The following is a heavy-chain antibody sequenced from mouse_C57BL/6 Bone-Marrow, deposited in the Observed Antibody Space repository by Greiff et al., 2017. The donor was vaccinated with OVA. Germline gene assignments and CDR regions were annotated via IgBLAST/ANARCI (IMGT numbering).Heavy chain of an antibody. D-gene: IGHD2-10*02. CDR2: INPNNGGT. CDR1: GYTFTDYY. CDR3: AREDSIYYFDY. V-gene: IGHV1-26*01. J-gene: IGHJ2*01. Sequence: VPLQQSGPELVKPGASVKISCKASGYTFTDYYMNWVKQSHGKSLEWIGDINPNNGGTSYNQKFKGKATLTVDKSSSTAYMELRSLTSEDSAVYYCAREDSIYYFDYWGQGTTLTVSS.